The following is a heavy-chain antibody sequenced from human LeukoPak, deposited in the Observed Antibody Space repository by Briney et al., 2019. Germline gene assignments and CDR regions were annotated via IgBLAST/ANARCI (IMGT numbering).Heavy chain of an antibody. CDR1: GYTFTGYY. D-gene: IGHD6-6*01. J-gene: IGHJ6*03. Sequence: ASVKVSCKASGYTFTGYYMHWVRQAPGQGLEWMGWINPNSGGTNYAQKFQGRVTIIRDTSISTAYMELSRLRSDDTAVYYSPSEYSSSSEEDYYYYYYMDVWGKGTTVTVSS. V-gene: IGHV1-2*02. CDR3: PSEYSSSSEEDYYYYYYMDV. CDR2: INPNSGGT.